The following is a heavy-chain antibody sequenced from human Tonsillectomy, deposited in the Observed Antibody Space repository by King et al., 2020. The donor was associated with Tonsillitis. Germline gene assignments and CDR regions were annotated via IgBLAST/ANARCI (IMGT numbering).Heavy chain of an antibody. CDR3: ARDWGFSSTSRGGSYYYGLDV. J-gene: IGHJ6*02. V-gene: IGHV3-23*04. CDR1: GFTFSSFD. D-gene: IGHD3-16*01. Sequence: VQPVESGGGLVQPGGSLRLSCAASGFTFSSFDMTWVRQAPGKGLDWVAGISGTGDITYYADSVKGRFTISRDDSQNILSLQMNSLRADDTAIYYCARDWGFSSTSRGGSYYYGLDVWGQGTTVSVSS. CDR2: ISGTGDIT.